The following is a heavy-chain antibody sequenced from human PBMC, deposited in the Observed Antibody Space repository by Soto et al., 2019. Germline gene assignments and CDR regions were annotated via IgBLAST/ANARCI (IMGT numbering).Heavy chain of an antibody. J-gene: IGHJ4*02. CDR1: GFNFGVFG. CDR2: LSYEGSEE. Sequence: GGSLRLSCAASGFNFGVFGMHWVRQAPGKGLEWLSVLSYEGSEEYYADSVKGRFTISRDNSKNTLFLQMDSLRVDDTGVYYCALTRRSSLLEVAGPGFEYWGQGTLVTVSS. V-gene: IGHV3-30*03. CDR3: ALTRRSSLLEVAGPGFEY. D-gene: IGHD6-19*01.